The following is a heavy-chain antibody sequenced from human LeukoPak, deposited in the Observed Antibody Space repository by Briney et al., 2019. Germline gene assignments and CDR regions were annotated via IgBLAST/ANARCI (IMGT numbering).Heavy chain of an antibody. Sequence: ASVKVSCKASGGTFSSYAISWVRQAPGQGLEWMGWISAYNGNTNYAQKLQGRVTMTTDTSTSTAYMELRSLRSDDTAVYYCARDKEGDYDFWSGYYTGGNFDYWGQGTLVTVSS. J-gene: IGHJ4*02. CDR2: ISAYNGNT. V-gene: IGHV1-18*01. CDR1: GGTFSSYA. D-gene: IGHD3-3*01. CDR3: ARDKEGDYDFWSGYYTGGNFDY.